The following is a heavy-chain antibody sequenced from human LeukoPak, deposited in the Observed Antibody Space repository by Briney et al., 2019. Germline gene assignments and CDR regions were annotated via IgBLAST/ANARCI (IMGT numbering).Heavy chain of an antibody. CDR2: IKQDGSET. CDR1: GFTFSSYW. Sequence: PGGSLRLSCAASGFTFSSYWMTWVRQAPEKGLEWVANIKQDGSETYYVDSVKGRFTISRDNAKNSLCLHMNSLRVEDSAVYYCVGPPCLRGGYCSTNSWGQGTLVTVDS. J-gene: IGHJ4*02. CDR3: VGPPCLRGGYCSTNS. D-gene: IGHD2-2*01. V-gene: IGHV3-7*02.